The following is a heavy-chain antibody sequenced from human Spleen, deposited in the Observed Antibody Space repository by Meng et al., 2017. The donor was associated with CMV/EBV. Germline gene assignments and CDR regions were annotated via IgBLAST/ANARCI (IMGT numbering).Heavy chain of an antibody. CDR1: ISSYY. Sequence: ISSYYWSWIRPPPGKGLEWIGYFCHSGSTNYNPSLKSRVTISVDTSKKQFSLKLSSVTAADTAVYYCASSLDTDYYDSSGWFVFQHWGQGTLVTVSS. V-gene: IGHV4-59*01. CDR2: FCHSGST. J-gene: IGHJ1*01. CDR3: ASSLDTDYYDSSGWFVFQH. D-gene: IGHD3-22*01.